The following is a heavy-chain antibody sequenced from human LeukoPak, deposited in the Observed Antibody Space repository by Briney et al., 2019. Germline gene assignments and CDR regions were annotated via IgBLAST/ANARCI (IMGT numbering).Heavy chain of an antibody. CDR2: IPYDGSNK. V-gene: IGHV3-30-3*01. CDR3: AKDQARYCSSTSCSHFDY. Sequence: GGSLRLSCAASGFTFSSYAMHWVRQAPGKGLEWVAVIPYDGSNKYYADSVKGRFTISRDNSKNTLYLQMNSLRAEDTAVYYCAKDQARYCSSTSCSHFDYWGQGTLVTVSS. J-gene: IGHJ4*02. CDR1: GFTFSSYA. D-gene: IGHD2-2*01.